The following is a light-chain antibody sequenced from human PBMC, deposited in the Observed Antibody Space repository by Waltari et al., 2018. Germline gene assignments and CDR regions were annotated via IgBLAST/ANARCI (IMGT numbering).Light chain of an antibody. V-gene: IGKV3-20*01. J-gene: IGKJ1*01. CDR1: QSVSSSN. Sequence: EIVLTQSPGTLSLSPGERATLSCRASQSVSSSNLAWYQQKPGHAPRLLIYGASSRATGIPDRFSGSGSGTDFTLPISRLEPADFAVYYCQQYGSSRTFGQGTKVEIK. CDR2: GAS. CDR3: QQYGSSRT.